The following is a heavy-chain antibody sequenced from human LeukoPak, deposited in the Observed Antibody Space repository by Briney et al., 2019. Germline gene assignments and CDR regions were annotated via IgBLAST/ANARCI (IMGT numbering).Heavy chain of an antibody. J-gene: IGHJ4*02. CDR2: IKQDGSDK. D-gene: IGHD2-2*02. V-gene: IGHV3-7*01. CDR1: GFTFSDYW. Sequence: GGSLRLSCAASGFTFSDYWMSWVRQAPGKGLEWVATIKQDGSDKYYVDSVKGRFTISRDNAKNSLYLQMNSLRDEDTAVYYCAREYCSSTSCYNFDYWGQGTLVTVSS. CDR3: AREYCSSTSCYNFDY.